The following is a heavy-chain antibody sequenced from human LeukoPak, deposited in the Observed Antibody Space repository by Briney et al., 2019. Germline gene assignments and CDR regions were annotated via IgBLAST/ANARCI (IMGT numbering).Heavy chain of an antibody. CDR3: AKDRGYCSGGNCYNQYGMDV. J-gene: IGHJ6*02. CDR2: ISYHGRSV. Sequence: GTSLRLSCAASGFTFSNYAMNWVRQAPGKGLEGVAIISYHGRSVDYADSVKGRFTMSRDNSKNTLSLQMNSLRAEDTAVYYCAKDRGYCSGGNCYNQYGMDVWGQGTTVTVSS. D-gene: IGHD2-15*01. V-gene: IGHV3-30-3*02. CDR1: GFTFSNYA.